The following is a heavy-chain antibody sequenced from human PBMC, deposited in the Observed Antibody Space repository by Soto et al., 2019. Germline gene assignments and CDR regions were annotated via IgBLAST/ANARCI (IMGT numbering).Heavy chain of an antibody. CDR3: AREGGSSCYNDYYYGMDV. CDR1: GYTFTSYG. CDR2: ISAYNGNT. V-gene: IGHV1-18*01. Sequence: QVQLVQSGAEVKKPGASVKVSCKASGYTFTSYGISWVRQAPGQGLEWMGWISAYNGNTNYAQKLQGRVTMTTDTTTSTDYMELRSLRSDDTAVYYCAREGGSSCYNDYYYGMDVWGQGTTVTVSS. J-gene: IGHJ6*02. D-gene: IGHD6-13*01.